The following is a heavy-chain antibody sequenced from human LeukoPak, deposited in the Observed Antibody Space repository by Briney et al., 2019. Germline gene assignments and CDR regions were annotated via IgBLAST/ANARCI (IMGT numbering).Heavy chain of an antibody. V-gene: IGHV3-74*01. CDR2: INSDGSST. D-gene: IGHD5-18*01. J-gene: IGHJ6*02. CDR1: GFTFSSYW. CDR3: ARDLDTAMVTSYYYGMDV. Sequence: GGSLRLSCAASGFTFSSYWMHWVRQAPGKGLVWVSRINSDGSSTSYADSVKGRFTISRDNSKNTLYLQMNSLRAEDTAVYYCARDLDTAMVTSYYYGMDVWGQGTTVTVSS.